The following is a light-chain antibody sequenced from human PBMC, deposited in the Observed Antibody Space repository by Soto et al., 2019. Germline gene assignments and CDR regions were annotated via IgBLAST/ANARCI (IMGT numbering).Light chain of an antibody. CDR3: ISYTSTTTWV. Sequence: QSVLTQPASVSGSPGQSITISCTGTSSDVGGYKYVSWYQQHPGKAPKLMIYEVSDRPSGVPDRFSGSKSGNTASLTISGLQTEDEADYYCISYTSTTTWVFGGGTQLTVL. V-gene: IGLV2-14*01. CDR2: EVS. CDR1: SSDVGGYKY. J-gene: IGLJ3*02.